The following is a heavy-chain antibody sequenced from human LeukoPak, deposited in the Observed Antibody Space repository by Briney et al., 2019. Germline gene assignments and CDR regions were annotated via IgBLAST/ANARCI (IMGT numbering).Heavy chain of an antibody. J-gene: IGHJ4*02. V-gene: IGHV4-4*07. D-gene: IGHD5-18*01. CDR1: GGSISSYY. Sequence: SSETLSLTCTVSGGSISSYYWSWIRQPAGKGLESIGHISTSGSTNYNPSLKSRVTMSVDTSKNQFSLKLSSVTAADTAVYYCAKGYGTYYFDYWGQGTLVTVSS. CDR3: AKGYGTYYFDY. CDR2: ISTSGST.